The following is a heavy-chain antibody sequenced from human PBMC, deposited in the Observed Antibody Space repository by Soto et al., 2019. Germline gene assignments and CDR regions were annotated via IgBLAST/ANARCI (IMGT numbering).Heavy chain of an antibody. V-gene: IGHV1-58*01. CDR2: IVVCRDNT. CDR1: GFTFTNYA. Sequence: QMQVVQSGPEVKKPGTSVRVSCKTSGFTFTNYAVDWVRQARGQRLEWIGWIVVCRDNTNYAHKYNERANITRELTPLTIYMDFSSVTSEATAVYYCAASPSFWQNYYYSAMDVWAQGTTVTVSS. J-gene: IGHJ6*02. CDR3: AASPSFWQNYYYSAMDV.